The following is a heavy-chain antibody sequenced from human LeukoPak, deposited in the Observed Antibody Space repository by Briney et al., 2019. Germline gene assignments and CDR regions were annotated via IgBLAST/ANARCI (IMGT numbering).Heavy chain of an antibody. CDR1: GYTFTNYG. D-gene: IGHD6-19*01. J-gene: IGHJ4*02. CDR2: INPDSGGT. CDR3: AREGSGWYGNFDY. V-gene: IGHV1-2*02. Sequence: ASVKVSCKASGYTFTNYGISWVRQAPGQGXXWMGWINPDSGGTNYAQKFQGRVTMTRDTSISTAYMEVSRLRSDDTAVYYCAREGSGWYGNFDYWGQGTLVTVSS.